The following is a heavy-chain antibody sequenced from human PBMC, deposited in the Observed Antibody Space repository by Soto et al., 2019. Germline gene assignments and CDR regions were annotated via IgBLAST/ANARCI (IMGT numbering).Heavy chain of an antibody. D-gene: IGHD6-13*01. CDR1: GGSISSSSYY. CDR2: IYYSGST. V-gene: IGHV4-39*01. Sequence: PSETLSLTCTVSGGSISSSSYYWGWIRQPPGKGLEWIGSIYYSGSTYYNPSLKSRVTISVDTSKNQFSLKLSSVTAADTAVYYCARQWQQLVLFDYWGQGTLVTVSS. J-gene: IGHJ4*02. CDR3: ARQWQQLVLFDY.